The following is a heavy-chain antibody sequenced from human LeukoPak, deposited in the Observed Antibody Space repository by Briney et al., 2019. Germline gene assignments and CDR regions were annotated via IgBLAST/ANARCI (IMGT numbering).Heavy chain of an antibody. Sequence: PGGSLRLSCAASGFTFSSYGMHWVRQAPGKGLEWVAVIWYDGSNKYYADSVKGRFTISRGNSKDTLYLQMNSLRAEDTAVYYCAKSSSSWSLTFVYWGQGTLVTVSS. CDR3: AKSSSSWSLTFVY. J-gene: IGHJ4*02. CDR1: GFTFSSYG. D-gene: IGHD6-13*01. CDR2: IWYDGSNK. V-gene: IGHV3-33*06.